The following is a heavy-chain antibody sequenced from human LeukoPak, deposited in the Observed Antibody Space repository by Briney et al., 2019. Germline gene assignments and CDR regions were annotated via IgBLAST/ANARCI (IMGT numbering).Heavy chain of an antibody. J-gene: IGHJ4*02. Sequence: PGGSLRLSCTASGFTFRSYGMHWVRQAPGKGLEWVAVIWYDGSNKYYADSVKGRFTISRDNSKNTLYRQMNSLRAEDTAVYYCARGGEFYYGSGSYYVDCWGQGTLVTVSS. CDR3: ARGGEFYYGSGSYYVDC. CDR1: GFTFRSYG. D-gene: IGHD3-10*01. CDR2: IWYDGSNK. V-gene: IGHV3-33*01.